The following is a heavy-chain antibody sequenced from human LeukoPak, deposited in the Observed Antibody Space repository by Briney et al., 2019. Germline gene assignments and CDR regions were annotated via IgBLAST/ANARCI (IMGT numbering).Heavy chain of an antibody. CDR2: INGDNGNT. Sequence: ASVKVSCKASVYTITSYAIHWVRQARGQRLEWMGWINGDNGNTKYSQKFQGRVTITGDASASTAYMELSSLRSEDTAVFYCARTGSSRWHGDHYYFDYWGQGTLVTVSS. J-gene: IGHJ4*02. CDR1: VYTITSYA. V-gene: IGHV1-3*01. CDR3: ARTGSSRWHGDHYYFDY. D-gene: IGHD6-13*01.